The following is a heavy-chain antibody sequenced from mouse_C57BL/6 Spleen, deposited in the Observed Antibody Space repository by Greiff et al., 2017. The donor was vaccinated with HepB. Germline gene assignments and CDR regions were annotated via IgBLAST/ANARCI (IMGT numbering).Heavy chain of an antibody. J-gene: IGHJ1*03. V-gene: IGHV1-7*01. D-gene: IGHD3-3*01. CDR2: INPSSGYT. Sequence: QVHVKQSGAELAKPGASVKLSCKASGYTFTSYWMHWVKQRPGQGLEWIGYINPSSGYTKYNQKFKDKATLTADKSSSTAYMQLSSLTYEDSAVYYCARWGRGPEGYWYFDVWGTGTTVTVSS. CDR1: GYTFTSYW. CDR3: ARWGRGPEGYWYFDV.